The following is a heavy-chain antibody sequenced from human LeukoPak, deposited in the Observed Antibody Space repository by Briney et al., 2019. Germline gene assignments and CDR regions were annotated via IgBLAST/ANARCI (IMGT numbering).Heavy chain of an antibody. CDR1: GGSISSSY. CDR2: RYYSGST. V-gene: IGHV4-59*08. Sequence: SETLSLTCTVSGGSISSSYWSWIRQPPGKGLEWIGYRYYSGSTSYNPSLKSRVTISVDTSKNQFSLKLNSVTAADTAVYYCARQGPLTTAVTTRTNPFDYWGQGTLVT. CDR3: ARQGPLTTAVTTRTNPFDY. J-gene: IGHJ4*02. D-gene: IGHD4-11*01.